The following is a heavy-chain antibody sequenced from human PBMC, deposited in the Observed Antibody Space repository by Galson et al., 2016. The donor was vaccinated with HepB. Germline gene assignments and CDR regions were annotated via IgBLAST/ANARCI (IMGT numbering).Heavy chain of an antibody. CDR3: ARDYVVPATTPDGFDY. Sequence: SVKVSCKASGYTFTNYAMHWVRQAPGQRLEWMGWINAGNGNTKYSQKFQGRVTITRDTSANTAYMELSSLRSEDTAVYYCARDYVVPATTPDGFDYWGQGTLVTVSS. CDR1: GYTFTNYA. D-gene: IGHD2-2*01. V-gene: IGHV1-3*01. J-gene: IGHJ4*02. CDR2: INAGNGNT.